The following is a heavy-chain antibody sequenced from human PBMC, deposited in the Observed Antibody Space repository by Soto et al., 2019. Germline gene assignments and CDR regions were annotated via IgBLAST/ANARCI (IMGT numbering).Heavy chain of an antibody. CDR3: APFDIVVVVAAN. J-gene: IGHJ4*02. D-gene: IGHD2-15*01. Sequence: GGSLRLSCAASGFTFSDYYMTWIRQAPGKGLEWISYISSTGLTIYYADSVKGRFTISRDNAKNSLYLQMNSLRAEDTAVYYCAPFDIVVVVAANWGQGTLVTVSS. CDR2: ISSTGLTI. V-gene: IGHV3-11*01. CDR1: GFTFSDYY.